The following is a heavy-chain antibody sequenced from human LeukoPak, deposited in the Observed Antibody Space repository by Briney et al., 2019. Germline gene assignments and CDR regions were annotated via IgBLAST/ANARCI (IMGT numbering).Heavy chain of an antibody. V-gene: IGHV4-59*12. CDR2: IYYSGST. J-gene: IGHJ4*02. Sequence: SETLSLTCTVSGGSISSYYWSWIRQPPGKGLEWIGYIYYSGSTYYNPSLKSRVTISVDTSKNQFSLKLSSVTAADTAVYYCARGDLTTVTAFDYWGQGTLVTVSS. D-gene: IGHD4-17*01. CDR3: ARGDLTTVTAFDY. CDR1: GGSISSYY.